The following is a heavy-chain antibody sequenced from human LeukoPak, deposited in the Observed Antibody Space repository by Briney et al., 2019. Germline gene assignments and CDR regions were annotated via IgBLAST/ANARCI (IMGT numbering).Heavy chain of an antibody. CDR1: GGTFSRYA. CDR3: AREKPRGYSYGSPFDF. CDR2: INPFYGTA. J-gene: IGHJ4*02. V-gene: IGHV1-69*06. D-gene: IGHD5-18*01. Sequence: GASVQVSCKASGGTFSRYAISWVRQAPGQGPEWMGGINPFYGTANYAQKFQGRLTTTADKSTSTAYMELSSLRSEDSAVYYCAREKPRGYSYGSPFDFWGQGTLVTVSS.